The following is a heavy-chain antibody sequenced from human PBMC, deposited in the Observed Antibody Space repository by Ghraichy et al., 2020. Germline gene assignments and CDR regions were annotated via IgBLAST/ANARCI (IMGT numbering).Heavy chain of an antibody. CDR2: ISGIRGYI. V-gene: IGHV3-21*01. Sequence: GGYLRLSCAASGFTFSSYSMSWVRQAPGKGLEWVSCISGIRGYIHYADSVRGRFTISRDTARNSLYLQMNSLRVEDTAVYYCARDSEAAIEVVLNIPLSDWGQGTLVTVSS. D-gene: IGHD2-21*01. J-gene: IGHJ4*02. CDR3: ARDSEAAIEVVLNIPLSD. CDR1: GFTFSSYS.